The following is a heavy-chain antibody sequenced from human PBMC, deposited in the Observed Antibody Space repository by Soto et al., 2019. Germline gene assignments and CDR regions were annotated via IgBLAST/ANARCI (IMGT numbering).Heavy chain of an antibody. Sequence: GESLKISCKASGYKFSSYWIAWLRQVPGKGLEWMGVIYPAASDARYSPSFQGQVTISVDNSISTAYLQWSSLKASDTAMYYCARRYYDTSGYYSAFDYWGQGTLVTVSS. V-gene: IGHV5-51*01. CDR2: IYPAASDA. CDR3: ARRYYDTSGYYSAFDY. D-gene: IGHD3-22*01. J-gene: IGHJ4*02. CDR1: GYKFSSYW.